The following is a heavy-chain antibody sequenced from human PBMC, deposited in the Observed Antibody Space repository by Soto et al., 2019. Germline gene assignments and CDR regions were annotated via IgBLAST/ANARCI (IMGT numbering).Heavy chain of an antibody. Sequence: ASVKIACKASGYTFTGYYMHWVRQAPGQGLEWMGWINPNSGGTNYAQKFQGWVSMTRDTSISTAYMELSRLRSDDTAVYYCARDGVWFGELAYYFDYWGQGTLDTVSS. CDR3: ARDGVWFGELAYYFDY. J-gene: IGHJ4*02. D-gene: IGHD3-10*01. CDR1: GYTFTGYY. V-gene: IGHV1-2*04. CDR2: INPNSGGT.